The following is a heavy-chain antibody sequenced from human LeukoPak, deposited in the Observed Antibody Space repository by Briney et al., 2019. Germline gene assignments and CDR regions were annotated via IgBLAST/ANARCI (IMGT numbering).Heavy chain of an antibody. CDR2: ISSSSSYI. Sequence: GGSLRLSCAASGFTFSSYSMSWVRQAPGKGLEWVSSISSSSSYIYYADSVKGRFTISRDNAKNSLYLQMNSLRAEDTAVYYCAREGDLYGYYFDYWGQGTLVTVSS. CDR1: GFTFSSYS. CDR3: AREGDLYGYYFDY. V-gene: IGHV3-21*01. D-gene: IGHD3-16*01. J-gene: IGHJ4*02.